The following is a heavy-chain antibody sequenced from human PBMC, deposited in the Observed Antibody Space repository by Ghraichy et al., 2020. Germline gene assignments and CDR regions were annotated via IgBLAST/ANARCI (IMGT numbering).Heavy chain of an antibody. V-gene: IGHV3-21*01. Sequence: GGSLRLSCAASGLTFSSYSMNWVRQAPGKGLEWVSSISSSSSYIYYADSVKGRFTISRDNAKNSLYLQMNSLRAEDTAVYYCARDNSNYDFWSGYGGIDYWGQGTLVTVSS. CDR2: ISSSSSYI. CDR1: GLTFSSYS. J-gene: IGHJ4*02. CDR3: ARDNSNYDFWSGYGGIDY. D-gene: IGHD3-3*01.